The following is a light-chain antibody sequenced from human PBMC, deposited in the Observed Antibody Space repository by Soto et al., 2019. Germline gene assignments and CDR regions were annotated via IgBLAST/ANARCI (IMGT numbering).Light chain of an antibody. Sequence: EIVLTQSPATLSLSPGERATLSCRASQSVSSYLAWYQQKPVQAPRLLIYDASNRATGIPARFSGSGSGTDFTLTISSLEPEDFAVYYCQQRSNWLFTFGGGTKVEIK. J-gene: IGKJ4*01. V-gene: IGKV3-11*01. CDR1: QSVSSY. CDR2: DAS. CDR3: QQRSNWLFT.